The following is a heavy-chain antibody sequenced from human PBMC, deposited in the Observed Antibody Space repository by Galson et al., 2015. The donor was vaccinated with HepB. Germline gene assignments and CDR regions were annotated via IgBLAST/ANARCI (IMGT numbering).Heavy chain of an antibody. D-gene: IGHD1-26*01. CDR1: GFSVSNNY. Sequence: SLRLSCAVSGFSVSNNYMSWVRQAPGKGLEWVSSISSSSSYTYYADSVKGRFTISRDNAKNSLYLQMNSLRAEDTAVYYCATTGSYYNYFDYWGQGTLVTVSS. J-gene: IGHJ4*02. V-gene: IGHV3-11*06. CDR2: ISSSSSYT. CDR3: ATTGSYYNYFDY.